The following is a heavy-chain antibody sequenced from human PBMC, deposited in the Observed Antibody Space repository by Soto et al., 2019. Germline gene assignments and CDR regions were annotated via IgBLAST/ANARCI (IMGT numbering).Heavy chain of an antibody. Sequence: QVQMVQSGAEVRKTGASVRVSCKTSGYTFTTFGIHWVRQAPGQGLEWMGCLTAYDGKRNFAQKFQDRLIMTMDITTSTGYMELSGLRSDDTAVYFCARGLTYGDFDYWGRGTQVAVSS. CDR3: ARGLTYGDFDY. J-gene: IGHJ4*02. CDR1: GYTFTTFG. D-gene: IGHD4-17*01. V-gene: IGHV1-18*01. CDR2: LTAYDGKR.